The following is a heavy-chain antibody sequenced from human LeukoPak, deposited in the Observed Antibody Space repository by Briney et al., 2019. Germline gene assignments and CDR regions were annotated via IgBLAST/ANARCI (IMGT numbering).Heavy chain of an antibody. CDR1: GYTFTGYY. Sequence: ASVKVSCKASGYTFTGYYMHWVRQAPGQGLEWMGWINPNSGGTNYAQKFQGRVTMTRDTSISTAYMELSRLRSDDTAVYYCVRPEECTNGVCYFPRFDPWGQGTLVTVSS. D-gene: IGHD2-8*01. CDR2: INPNSGGT. CDR3: VRPEECTNGVCYFPRFDP. J-gene: IGHJ5*02. V-gene: IGHV1-2*02.